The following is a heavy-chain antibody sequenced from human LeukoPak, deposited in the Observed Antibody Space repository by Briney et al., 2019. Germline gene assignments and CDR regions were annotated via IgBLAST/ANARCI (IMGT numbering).Heavy chain of an antibody. J-gene: IGHJ4*02. CDR2: INPNSGGT. Sequence: ASVKVSCKASGYTFTGYYMHWVRQAPGQGLEWVGWINPNSGGTNYAQKFQGRVTMTRDTSISTAYMELSRLRSDDTAVYYCARVFPSGYDFWSGYYSYYFDYWGQGTLVTVFS. CDR1: GYTFTGYY. V-gene: IGHV1-2*02. D-gene: IGHD3-3*01. CDR3: ARVFPSGYDFWSGYYSYYFDY.